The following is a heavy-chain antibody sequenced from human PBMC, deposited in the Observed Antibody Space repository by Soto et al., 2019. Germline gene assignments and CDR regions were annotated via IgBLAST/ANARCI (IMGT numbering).Heavy chain of an antibody. CDR2: INSDGSST. V-gene: IGHV3-74*01. D-gene: IGHD2-2*01. CDR3: ARVAGVCIRASCELYGMDV. J-gene: IGHJ6*02. CDR1: GFSFSNYW. Sequence: EMQLVESGGGLVQPGGSLRLSCVASGFSFSNYWMHWVRQAPGKGPVWVSRINSDGSSTTYADSVEGRFTISRDNAKNTLYLQVNSLRVEDTAVYYCARVAGVCIRASCELYGMDVWGQGTTVTVSS.